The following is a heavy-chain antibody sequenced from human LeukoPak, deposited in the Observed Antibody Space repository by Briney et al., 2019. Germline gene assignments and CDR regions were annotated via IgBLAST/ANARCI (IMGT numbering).Heavy chain of an antibody. D-gene: IGHD3-10*01. V-gene: IGHV1-2*02. CDR3: AREQGMVRGSWFDP. CDR2: ISPNSGGT. Sequence: ASVKVSCRASGYTFTGYYLHWVRQAPGQGLQWMGWISPNSGGTNYAQMFQGRVTMTRDTSISTAYMELSSLRSDDTAVYYCAREQGMVRGSWFDPWGQGTLVTVSS. J-gene: IGHJ5*02. CDR1: GYTFTGYY.